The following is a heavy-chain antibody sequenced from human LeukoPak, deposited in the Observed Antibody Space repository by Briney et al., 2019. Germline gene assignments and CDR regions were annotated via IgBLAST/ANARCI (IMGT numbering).Heavy chain of an antibody. CDR3: ARLWDYYDSSGYYRRFLYYLDY. V-gene: IGHV4-38-2*01. D-gene: IGHD3-22*01. Sequence: SETLSLTCAVSGYSISSGYYWGWIRQPPGKGLEWIGSIYHSGSTYYNPSLKSRVTISVDTSKNQFSLKLSSVTAADTAVYYCARLWDYYDSSGYYRRFLYYLDYWGQGTLVTVSS. CDR2: IYHSGST. CDR1: GYSISSGYY. J-gene: IGHJ4*02.